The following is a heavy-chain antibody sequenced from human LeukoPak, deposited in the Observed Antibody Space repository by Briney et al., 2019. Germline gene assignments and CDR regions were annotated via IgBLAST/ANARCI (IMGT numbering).Heavy chain of an antibody. Sequence: SETLSLTCTVSGGSISSSSYYWGWIRQPPGKGLEWIGSIYYSGSTYYNPSLKSRVTISVDTSKNQFSLKLSSVTAADTAVYYCARQDPISGSNGSFDYWGQGTLVTVSS. CDR3: ARQDPISGSNGSFDY. CDR1: GGSISSSSYY. D-gene: IGHD1-26*01. J-gene: IGHJ4*02. V-gene: IGHV4-39*01. CDR2: IYYSGST.